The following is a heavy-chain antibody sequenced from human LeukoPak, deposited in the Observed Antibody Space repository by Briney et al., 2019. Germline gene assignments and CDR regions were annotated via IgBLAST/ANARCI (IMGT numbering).Heavy chain of an antibody. Sequence: EASVKVSCKASGGTFSNYAINWVRHAPGQGLEWMGEIIPIFGTANYAQKFQGRITITTDDSASTAYIELSSLRSEDTAVYYCASFRDSNGYFDYWGQGTLVTVSS. V-gene: IGHV1-69*05. CDR1: GGTFSNYA. CDR2: IIPIFGTA. J-gene: IGHJ4*02. CDR3: ASFRDSNGYFDY. D-gene: IGHD3-22*01.